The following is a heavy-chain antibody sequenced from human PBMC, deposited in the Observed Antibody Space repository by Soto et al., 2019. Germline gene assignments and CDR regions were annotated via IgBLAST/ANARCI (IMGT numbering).Heavy chain of an antibody. Sequence: RGSLRLSCAVSGITVSSYYMSWVRQAAGKGLEWVSVIYAGTITYYADSVKGRFTIYRDNSKNTLNLEMNSLRVEDTAVYYCARIPYDNSGTIFDYWGQGTLVTVSS. CDR1: GITVSSYY. CDR3: ARIPYDNSGTIFDY. V-gene: IGHV3-53*01. D-gene: IGHD3-22*01. CDR2: IYAGTIT. J-gene: IGHJ4*02.